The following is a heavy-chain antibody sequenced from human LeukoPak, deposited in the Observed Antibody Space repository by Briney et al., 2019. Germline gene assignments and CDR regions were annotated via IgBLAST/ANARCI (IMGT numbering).Heavy chain of an antibody. V-gene: IGHV3-48*03. CDR2: ISSSGSTI. CDR3: ARDSRRCSGGSCYLDY. Sequence: GGSLRLSCVASGFTFSSYEMNWVRQAPGKGLEWVSYISSSGSTIYYADSVKGRFTISRDNAKNSLYLQMKSLRAEDTAVYYCARDSRRCSGGSCYLDYWGQGTLVTVSS. D-gene: IGHD2-15*01. CDR1: GFTFSSYE. J-gene: IGHJ4*02.